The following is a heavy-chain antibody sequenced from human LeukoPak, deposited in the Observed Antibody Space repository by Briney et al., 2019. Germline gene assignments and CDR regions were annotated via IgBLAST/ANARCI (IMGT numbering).Heavy chain of an antibody. V-gene: IGHV4-30-4*01. D-gene: IGHD2-2*01. J-gene: IGHJ4*02. CDR2: IYYSGST. CDR3: ARANPKYCSSTSCYLYFDY. Sequence: SETLSLTCTVSGGSISSGDYYWSWIRQPPGKGLEWIGYIYYSGSTYYNPSLKSRVTISVDTSKNQFSLKLSSVTAADTAVYYCARANPKYCSSTSCYLYFDYWGQGTLVTVSS. CDR1: GGSISSGDYY.